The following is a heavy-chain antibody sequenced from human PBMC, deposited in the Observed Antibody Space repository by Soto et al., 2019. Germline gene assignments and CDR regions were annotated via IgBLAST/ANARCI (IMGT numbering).Heavy chain of an antibody. CDR2: ISAVNGNT. D-gene: IGHD5-12*01. CDR1: GYTFSNYA. V-gene: IGHV1-18*01. J-gene: IGHJ4*02. CDR3: AREPPEGYGLDY. Sequence: GASVKVSCKASGYTFSNYAIHWVRQAPGQRLEWMGWISAVNGNTNYAQKLQGRVTMTTDTSTSTAYMELRSLRSDDTAVYYCAREPPEGYGLDYWGQGTLVTVSS.